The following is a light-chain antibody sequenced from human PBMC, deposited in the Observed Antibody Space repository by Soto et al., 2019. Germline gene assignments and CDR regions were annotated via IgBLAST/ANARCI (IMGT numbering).Light chain of an antibody. Sequence: EIVLTQSQGTLSLSTRERASLSCRASQSVSSRSLAWYRQKPGQAPRLLIYGASSRATCIPDRFSGSGSGTDVALTMGIMEPEDFAVYYCQLGTFGQGTKLEIK. CDR2: GAS. CDR1: QSVSSRS. V-gene: IGKV3-20*01. J-gene: IGKJ1*01. CDR3: QLGT.